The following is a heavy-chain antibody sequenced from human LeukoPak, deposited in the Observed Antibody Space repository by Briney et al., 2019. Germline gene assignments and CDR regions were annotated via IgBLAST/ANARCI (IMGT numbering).Heavy chain of an antibody. CDR2: IIPIFGTA. CDR1: GGTFSSYA. Sequence: SVKVSCKASGGTFSSYAISWVRQAPGQGLEWTGGIIPIFGTANYAQKFQGRVTITTDESTSTAYMELSSLRSEDTAVYYCAQDGSGSYGGPFDYWGQGTLVTVSS. CDR3: AQDGSGSYGGPFDY. J-gene: IGHJ4*02. D-gene: IGHD3-10*01. V-gene: IGHV1-69*05.